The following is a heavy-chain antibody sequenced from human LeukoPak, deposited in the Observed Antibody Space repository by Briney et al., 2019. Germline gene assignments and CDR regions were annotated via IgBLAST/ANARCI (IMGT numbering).Heavy chain of an antibody. D-gene: IGHD1-1*01. J-gene: IGHJ6*04. Sequence: PGRSLRLSCAASGFTFSSYGMHWVGQAPGKGLEWVAVIWYDGSNKYYADSVKGRFTISRDNSKNTLYLQMNSLRAEDTAVYYCARDFVTGHGPYYYYYGMDVWGKGTTVTVSS. CDR3: ARDFVTGHGPYYYYYGMDV. CDR1: GFTFSSYG. CDR2: IWYDGSNK. V-gene: IGHV3-33*01.